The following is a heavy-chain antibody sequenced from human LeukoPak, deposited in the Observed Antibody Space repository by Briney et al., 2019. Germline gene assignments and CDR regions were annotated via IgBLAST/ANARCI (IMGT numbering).Heavy chain of an antibody. CDR1: GVTVSSSF. D-gene: IGHD5-18*01. Sequence: GGSLRLSCEASGVTVSSSFMSWVRQPPGKGLEWVSIIYGGGSTYYPDSVKGRFTISRDNSKNTLYLQLDSLRADDTAVYYRAGIQFWSWRAFDIWGQGTTVTVSS. V-gene: IGHV3-53*01. CDR2: IYGGGST. J-gene: IGHJ3*02. CDR3: AGIQFWSWRAFDI.